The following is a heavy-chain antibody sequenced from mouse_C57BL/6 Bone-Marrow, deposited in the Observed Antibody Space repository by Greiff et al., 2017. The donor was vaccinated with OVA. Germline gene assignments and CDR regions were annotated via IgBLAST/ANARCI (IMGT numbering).Heavy chain of an antibody. CDR3: TTFITTVVAPDY. CDR2: IDPENGDT. V-gene: IGHV14-4*01. D-gene: IGHD1-1*01. Sequence: EVQRVESGAELVRPGASVKLSCTASGFNIKDDYMHWVKQRPEQGLEWIGWIDPENGDTEYASKFQGKATITADTSSNTAYLQLSSLTSEDTAVYYCTTFITTVVAPDYWGQGTTLTVSS. J-gene: IGHJ2*01. CDR1: GFNIKDDY.